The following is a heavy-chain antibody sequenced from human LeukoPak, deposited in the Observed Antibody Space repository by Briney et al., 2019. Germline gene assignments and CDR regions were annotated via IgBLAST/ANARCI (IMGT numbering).Heavy chain of an antibody. Sequence: ASVKVSCKASGYTFTGYYMHWVRQASGQGLEWMGWTNPNSGDTKYSQKFQGRVTMTRDTSINTAYMELSRLRSDDTAFYYCATQRGSYLWGTDFDYWGQGTLVTVSS. V-gene: IGHV1-2*02. D-gene: IGHD3-16*01. CDR1: GYTFTGYY. J-gene: IGHJ4*02. CDR3: ATQRGSYLWGTDFDY. CDR2: TNPNSGDT.